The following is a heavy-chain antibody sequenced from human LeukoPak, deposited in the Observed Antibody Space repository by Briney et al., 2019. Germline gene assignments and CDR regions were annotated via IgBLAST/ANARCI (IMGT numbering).Heavy chain of an antibody. J-gene: IGHJ4*02. Sequence: PGGSLRLSCAASGFTFSSYGMHWVRQAPGKGLEWVAVISYGGSNKYYADSVKGRFTIYREHSKNTLYLQMTRLRAEDTAVYYCARNSQYDYIWGSYREYFDYWGQGTLVTVSS. CDR3: ARNSQYDYIWGSYREYFDY. CDR1: GFTFSSYG. D-gene: IGHD3-16*02. V-gene: IGHV3-30*03. CDR2: ISYGGSNK.